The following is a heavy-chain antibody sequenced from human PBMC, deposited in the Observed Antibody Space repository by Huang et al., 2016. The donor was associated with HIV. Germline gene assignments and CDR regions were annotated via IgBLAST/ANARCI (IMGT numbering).Heavy chain of an antibody. CDR3: AAQWELRGGVDF. V-gene: IGHV3-53*01. J-gene: IGHJ4*02. Sequence: EVQLVESGGGLIQPGGSLRLSCAASGFPVSSNYVSWVRQARGKGGEWVSGIDSDDSTYFADSVKDRFTISRDNYKNPLYLQMNSLRAEDTAVYYCAAQWELRGGVDFWGQGTLVTVSS. D-gene: IGHD1-26*01. CDR1: GFPVSSNY. CDR2: IDSDDST.